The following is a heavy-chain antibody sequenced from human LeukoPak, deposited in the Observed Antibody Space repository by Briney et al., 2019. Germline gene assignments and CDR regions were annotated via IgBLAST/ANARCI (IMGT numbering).Heavy chain of an antibody. D-gene: IGHD2-2*01. J-gene: IGHJ4*02. CDR3: AREVDRVFDY. CDR1: GFTFSSYS. CDR2: ISSNGDNT. V-gene: IGHV3-64*02. Sequence: GGSLRLSYAASGFTFSSYSIHWLRQAPGKGLAYVSAISSNGDNTYYAGSVKGRFTISRDNSKNTLYLQMGSLRVEDMGVYYCAREVDRVFDYWGQGNLVTVSS.